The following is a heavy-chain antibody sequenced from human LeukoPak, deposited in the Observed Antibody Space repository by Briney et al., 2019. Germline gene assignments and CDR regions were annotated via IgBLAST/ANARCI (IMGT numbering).Heavy chain of an antibody. J-gene: IGHJ2*01. Sequence: ASVKVSCKASGYTFTSYWIGWVRQMPGKGLEWMGIIYPGDSDTRYSPSFQGQVTISADKSISTAYLQWSSLKASDTAMYYCARRIAAAREDWYFDLWGRGTLVTVSS. CDR2: IYPGDSDT. CDR3: ARRIAAAREDWYFDL. V-gene: IGHV5-51*01. D-gene: IGHD6-25*01. CDR1: GYTFTSYW.